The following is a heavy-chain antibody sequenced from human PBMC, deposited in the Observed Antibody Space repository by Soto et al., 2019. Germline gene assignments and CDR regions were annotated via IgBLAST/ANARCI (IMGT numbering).Heavy chain of an antibody. CDR2: IYYSGST. CDR3: ARPGSEGSRSRYDFSD. Sequence: SETLSLTCTVSGGSISSYYWSWIRQPPGKGLEWIGYIYYSGSTNYNPSLKSRVTISVDTSKNQFSLKLSSVTAADTAVYYFARPGSEGSRSRYDFSDWGQGTLVTVSS. V-gene: IGHV4-59*08. J-gene: IGHJ4*02. D-gene: IGHD6-13*01. CDR1: GGSISSYY.